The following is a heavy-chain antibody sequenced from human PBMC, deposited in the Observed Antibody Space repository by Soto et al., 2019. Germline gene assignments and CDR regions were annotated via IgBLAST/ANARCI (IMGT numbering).Heavy chain of an antibody. CDR3: ARDPGLGRTYAFDI. CDR2: ISYDGSNK. V-gene: IGHV3-30-3*01. CDR1: GFTFSGYA. Sequence: PGGSLRLSCAASGFTFSGYAMHWVRQAPGKGLEWVAVISYDGSNKYYADSVKGRFTISRDNSKNTLYLQMNSLRAEDTAVYYCARDPGLGRTYAFDIWGQGTMVTVSS. J-gene: IGHJ3*02.